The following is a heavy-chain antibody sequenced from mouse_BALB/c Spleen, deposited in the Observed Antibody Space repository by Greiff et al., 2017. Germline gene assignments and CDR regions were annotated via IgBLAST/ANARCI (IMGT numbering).Heavy chain of an antibody. D-gene: IGHD1-2*01. J-gene: IGHJ3*01. CDR2: IYPGNSDT. CDR3: TRGVITTATGWFAY. V-gene: IGHV1-5*01. CDR1: GYTFTSYW. Sequence: VQLQQSGTVLARPGASVKMSCKASGYTFTSYWMHWVKQRPGQGLEWIGAIYPGNSDTSYNQKFKGKAKLTAVTSTSTAYMELSSLTNEDSAVYYCTRGVITTATGWFAYWGQGTLVTVSA.